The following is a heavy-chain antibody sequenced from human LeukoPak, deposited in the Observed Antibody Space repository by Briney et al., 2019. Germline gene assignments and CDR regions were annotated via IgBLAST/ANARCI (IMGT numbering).Heavy chain of an antibody. CDR3: AKDRSYGYWETTVDY. D-gene: IGHD5-18*01. Sequence: GGSLRLSCAASGFIFSSYGMHWVRQAPGKGLEWVAFIRYDVSNKYYADSVKGRFTISRDNSKNTLYLQMNSLRAEDTAMYFCAKDRSYGYWETTVDYWGQGTLVTVSS. J-gene: IGHJ4*02. CDR2: IRYDVSNK. V-gene: IGHV3-30*02. CDR1: GFIFSSYG.